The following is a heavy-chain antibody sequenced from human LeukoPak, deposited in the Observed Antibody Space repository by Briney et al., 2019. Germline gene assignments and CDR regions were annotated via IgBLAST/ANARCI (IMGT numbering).Heavy chain of an antibody. Sequence: GGSLRLSCAASEFTFSTYSMNWVRQAPGKGLEWVSSISSGSTYIYYADSVKGRFTISRDNAKNSLYLQMNSLRAEDTAVYYWAGSDTTGYSPRDRDYWNFDLWGGGALVTVSS. V-gene: IGHV3-21*01. CDR3: AGSDTTGYSPRDRDYWNFDL. D-gene: IGHD3-9*01. J-gene: IGHJ2*01. CDR1: EFTFSTYS. CDR2: ISSGSTYI.